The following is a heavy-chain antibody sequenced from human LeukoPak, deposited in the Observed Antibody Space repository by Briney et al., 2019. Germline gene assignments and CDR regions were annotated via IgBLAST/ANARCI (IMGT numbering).Heavy chain of an antibody. V-gene: IGHV1-69*06. D-gene: IGHD2-2*01. CDR1: GGTFGSYD. Sequence: SVKVSCKASGGTFGSYDISWVRQAPGQGLEWMGGIMPMFGKTNYAQKFQGRVTTTADKATSTAYMELSSLRSEDTAVYYCAGGRTDIVVVPATLRNYYFDYWGQGTLVTVSS. J-gene: IGHJ4*02. CDR2: IMPMFGKT. CDR3: AGGRTDIVVVPATLRNYYFDY.